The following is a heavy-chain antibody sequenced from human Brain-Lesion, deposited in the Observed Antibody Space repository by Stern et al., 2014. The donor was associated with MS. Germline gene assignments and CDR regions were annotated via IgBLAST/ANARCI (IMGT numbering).Heavy chain of an antibody. V-gene: IGHV3-9*01. CDR2: ISWNSGSI. J-gene: IGHJ6*02. CDR3: AKDRTPASSTSFDYYYYGMDV. Sequence: EVQLVESGGCLVQPGRSLRLSCAASGFTFDDYAMHWVRQAPGKGLEWVSGISWNSGSIGYADSVKGRFTISRDNAKNSLYLQMNSLRAEDTGFYYCAKDRTPASSTSFDYYYYGMDVWGQGTTVTVSS. D-gene: IGHD2-2*01. CDR1: GFTFDDYA.